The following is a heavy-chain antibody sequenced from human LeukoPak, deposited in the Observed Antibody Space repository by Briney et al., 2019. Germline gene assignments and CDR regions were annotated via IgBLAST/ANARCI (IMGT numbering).Heavy chain of an antibody. Sequence: SETLSLTCTVSGGSISSGDYYWTWIRQHPGKGLEWIGYIYYSGSTYYNPSLKSRVTISVDTSKNQFSLKLSSVTAADTAVYYCARDVPVTGFFDYWGQGTLVTVSS. CDR2: IYYSGST. J-gene: IGHJ4*02. D-gene: IGHD3-16*01. V-gene: IGHV4-31*03. CDR1: GGSISSGDYY. CDR3: ARDVPVTGFFDY.